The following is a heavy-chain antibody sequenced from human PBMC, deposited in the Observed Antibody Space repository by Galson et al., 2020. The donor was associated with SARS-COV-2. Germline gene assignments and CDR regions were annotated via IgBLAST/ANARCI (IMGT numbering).Heavy chain of an antibody. CDR3: ARALGVTIGGYFDY. J-gene: IGHJ4*02. Sequence: SETLSLTCAVSGGSISSSNWWSWVRQPPGKGLEWIGEIYHSGSTNYNPSLKSRVTISVDKSKNQFSLKLSSVTAADTAVYYCARALGVTIGGYFDYWGQGTLVTVSS. CDR2: IYHSGST. D-gene: IGHD3-3*01. CDR1: GGSISSSNW. V-gene: IGHV4-4*02.